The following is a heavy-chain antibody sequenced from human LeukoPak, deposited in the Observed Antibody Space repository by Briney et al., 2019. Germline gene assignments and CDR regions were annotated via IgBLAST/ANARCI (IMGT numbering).Heavy chain of an antibody. Sequence: PGGSLRLSCAASGFTFDDYGMSWVRQAPGKGLEWVSGINWNGGSTGYADSVKGRFTIPRDNAKNSLYLQMNSLRAEDTALYYCARSVGYSSSWYVGYFDYWGQGTLVTVSS. CDR1: GFTFDDYG. J-gene: IGHJ4*02. CDR3: ARSVGYSSSWYVGYFDY. CDR2: INWNGGST. V-gene: IGHV3-20*04. D-gene: IGHD6-13*01.